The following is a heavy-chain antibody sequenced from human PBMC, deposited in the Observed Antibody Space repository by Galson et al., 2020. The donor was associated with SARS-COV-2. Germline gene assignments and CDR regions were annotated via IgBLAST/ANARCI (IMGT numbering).Heavy chain of an antibody. CDR3: ARDAASDYYMDV. J-gene: IGHJ6*03. D-gene: IGHD6-25*01. V-gene: IGHV4-31*03. Sequence: SETLSLTCTVSGGPISFGGYYWSWVRQLPGKGLEYIGYILYTGSTYYNPSLMSRVSISLDTSKNQFSLKLSSVTAADTAVYYCARDAASDYYMDVWGKGTAVTVSS. CDR2: ILYTGST. CDR1: GGPISFGGYY.